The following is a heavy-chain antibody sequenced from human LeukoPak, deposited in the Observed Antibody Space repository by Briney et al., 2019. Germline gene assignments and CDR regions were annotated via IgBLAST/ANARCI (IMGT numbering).Heavy chain of an antibody. D-gene: IGHD3-16*01. V-gene: IGHV4-59*08. J-gene: IGHJ4*02. CDR3: ARSMITFGGVTYPDY. CDR1: GGSISSYY. Sequence: PSEILSLTCTVSGGSISSYYWSWIRQPPGKGLEWIGYIYYSGSTNYNPSLKSRVTISVDTSKNQFSLKLSSVTAADTAVYYCARSMITFGGVTYPDYWGQGTLVTVSS. CDR2: IYYSGST.